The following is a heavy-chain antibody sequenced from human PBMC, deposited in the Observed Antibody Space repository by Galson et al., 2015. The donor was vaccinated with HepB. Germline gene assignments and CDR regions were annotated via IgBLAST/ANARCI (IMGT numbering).Heavy chain of an antibody. D-gene: IGHD2-21*01. CDR3: AADGDMMDAFEI. J-gene: IGHJ3*02. CDR2: IVVGSGNT. V-gene: IGHV1-58*01. Sequence: SVKVSCKASGFTFTSSAVQWVRQARGQRLEWIGWIVVGSGNTNYAQKFQERVTITRDMSTSTAYMELSSLRSEDTAVYYCAADGDMMDAFEIWGQGTMVTVSS. CDR1: GFTFTSSA.